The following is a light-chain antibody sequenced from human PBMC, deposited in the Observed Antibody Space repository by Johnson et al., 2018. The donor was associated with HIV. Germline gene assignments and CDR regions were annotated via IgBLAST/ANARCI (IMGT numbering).Light chain of an antibody. CDR3: GSWDSSLRGFV. CDR2: DSN. Sequence: QSVLTQPPSLSATPGQNITISCSGNSSNIGSNYVSWYQQLPGTAPKLLIYDSNKRPSGIPDRFSGSKSGTSATLGITGLQTGDEADYYCGSWDSSLRGFVFGTGTMVTVL. V-gene: IGLV1-51*01. CDR1: SSNIGSNY. J-gene: IGLJ1*01.